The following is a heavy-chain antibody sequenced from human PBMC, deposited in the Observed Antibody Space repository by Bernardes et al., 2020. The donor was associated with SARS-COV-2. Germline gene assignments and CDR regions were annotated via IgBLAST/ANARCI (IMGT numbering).Heavy chain of an antibody. CDR3: AKATGGPYYYGSGSYYY. Sequence: GGSLRLSCAASGFTFSSYGMHWVRQAPGKGLEWVAVISYDGSNKYYADSVKGRFTISRDNSKNTLYLQMNSLRAEDTAVYYCAKATGGPYYYGSGSYYYWGQGTLVTVSS. CDR1: GFTFSSYG. CDR2: ISYDGSNK. D-gene: IGHD3-10*01. J-gene: IGHJ4*02. V-gene: IGHV3-30*18.